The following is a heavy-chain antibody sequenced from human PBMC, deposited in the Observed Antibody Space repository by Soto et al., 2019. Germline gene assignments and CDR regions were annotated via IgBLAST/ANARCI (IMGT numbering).Heavy chain of an antibody. D-gene: IGHD3-16*01. V-gene: IGHV3-23*01. Sequence: QSGGSLRLSCAASGFKFSNYAMSWVRQAPGKGLEWVSLISATGGGTYYADSVKGRFTISRDNSHNTLYLQVHSLTAEDTAVYYCAKDRRAGGNSAFYFDFWGQVAQVTVSS. J-gene: IGHJ4*02. CDR3: AKDRRAGGNSAFYFDF. CDR1: GFKFSNYA. CDR2: ISATGGGT.